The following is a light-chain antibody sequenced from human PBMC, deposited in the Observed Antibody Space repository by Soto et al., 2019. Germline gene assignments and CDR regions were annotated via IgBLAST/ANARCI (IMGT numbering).Light chain of an antibody. CDR3: RQYYSYSWT. J-gene: IGKJ1*01. V-gene: IGKV1-8*01. Sequence: AIRMTQSPSSLSASTGDRVTITCRASQGISSYLAWYQQKPGKAPKLLIYAASTLQSGVPSSFSGSGSGTDFTRTISGLQAEDFATYYCRQYYSYSWTFGRGTKVEIK. CDR2: AAS. CDR1: QGISSY.